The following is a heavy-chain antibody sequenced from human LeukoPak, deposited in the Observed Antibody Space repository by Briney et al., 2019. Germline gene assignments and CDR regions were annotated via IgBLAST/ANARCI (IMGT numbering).Heavy chain of an antibody. CDR3: AKRGVVIRVILVGFHKEAYYFDS. Sequence: GGSLRLSCAVAGSTLSNYCMSWVRQAPGKWLEWVAGVSDSGGRTNYADSVKGRFTISRDNPKNTLYLQMNSLRAEDTAVYFCAKRGVVIRVILVGFHKEAYYFDSWGQGALVTVSS. V-gene: IGHV3-23*01. CDR2: VSDSGGRT. CDR1: GSTLSNYC. J-gene: IGHJ4*02. D-gene: IGHD3-22*01.